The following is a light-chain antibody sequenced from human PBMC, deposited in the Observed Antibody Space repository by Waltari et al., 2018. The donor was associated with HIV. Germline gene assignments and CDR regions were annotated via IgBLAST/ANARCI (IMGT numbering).Light chain of an antibody. Sequence: EIVLTQSPATLSLSPGERATLSCRASQSISSNLVWYQQKPGQAPRLLIYDASNRATGIPVRFSGSGSGTDFTLTISSLEPEDFAVYYCQQRDNWPPLATFGPGTKVDI. CDR3: QQRDNWPPLAT. CDR1: QSISSN. CDR2: DAS. V-gene: IGKV3-11*01. J-gene: IGKJ3*01.